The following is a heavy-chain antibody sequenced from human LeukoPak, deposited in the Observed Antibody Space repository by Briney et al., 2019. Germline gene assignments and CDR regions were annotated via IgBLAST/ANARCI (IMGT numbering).Heavy chain of an antibody. CDR3: ARDWCSVDY. CDR2: ISSSSSYI. D-gene: IGHD2-15*01. Sequence: GGSLRLSCAASGFTFSSYSMNWVRQAPGKGLEWVSSISSSSSYIYSADSVKGRFTISRDDAKNSLYLQMNSLRAEDTAVYYCARDWCSVDYWGQGTLVTVSS. CDR1: GFTFSSYS. V-gene: IGHV3-21*01. J-gene: IGHJ4*02.